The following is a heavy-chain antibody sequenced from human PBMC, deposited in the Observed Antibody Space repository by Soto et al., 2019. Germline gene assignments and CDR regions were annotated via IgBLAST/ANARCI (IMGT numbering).Heavy chain of an antibody. V-gene: IGHV1-2*04. J-gene: IGHJ4*02. CDR3: ALAVATGLHFDY. CDR2: INPNSGGT. Sequence: ASVKVSCKASGYTFTGYYMHWVRQAPGQGLEWMGWINPNSGGTNYAQKFQGWVTMTRDTSISTAYMELSRLRSDDTAVYYCALAVATGLHFDYWGQGTRVTVSS. CDR1: GYTFTGYY. D-gene: IGHD5-12*01.